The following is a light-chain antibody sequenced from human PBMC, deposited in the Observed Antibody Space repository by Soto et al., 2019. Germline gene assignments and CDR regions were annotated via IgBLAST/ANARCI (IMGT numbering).Light chain of an antibody. CDR1: QSISSW. Sequence: DIQITQSHSTLSASVGDRVTITCLASQSISSWLAWYQQKPGKAPKLLIYKASSLERGVPCRFSGSGSGTEFTFPISGLQPDDLATYYCQEYNSYPWTFGKGTKVEIK. CDR3: QEYNSYPWT. J-gene: IGKJ1*01. V-gene: IGKV1-5*03. CDR2: KAS.